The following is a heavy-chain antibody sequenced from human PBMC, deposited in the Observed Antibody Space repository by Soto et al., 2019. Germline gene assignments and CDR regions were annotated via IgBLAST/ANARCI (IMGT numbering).Heavy chain of an antibody. CDR1: GGSISGSTYY. CDR2: IYYSGST. Sequence: SETLSLTCTGSGGSISGSTYYWGWIRHPPGKGLEWIGSIYYSGSTYYNPSLKSRVTISVDTSKNQFSLKLSSVTAADTAVYYCARHIEAGIAANNAFDIWGQGTMVTVSS. D-gene: IGHD6-13*01. V-gene: IGHV4-39*01. CDR3: ARHIEAGIAANNAFDI. J-gene: IGHJ3*02.